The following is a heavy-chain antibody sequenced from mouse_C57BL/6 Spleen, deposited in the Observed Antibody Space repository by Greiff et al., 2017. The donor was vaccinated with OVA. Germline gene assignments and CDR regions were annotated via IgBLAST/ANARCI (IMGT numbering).Heavy chain of an antibody. CDR2: IYPSDSET. CDR3: ARRENDYDEAWFAY. Sequence: VQLQQPGAELVRPGSSVKLSCKASGYTFTSYWMDWVKQRPGQGLEWIGNIYPSDSETHYNQKFKDKATLTVDKSSSTAYMQLSSLTSEDSAVYYCARRENDYDEAWFAYWGQGTLVTVSA. D-gene: IGHD2-4*01. CDR1: GYTFTSYW. J-gene: IGHJ3*01. V-gene: IGHV1-61*01.